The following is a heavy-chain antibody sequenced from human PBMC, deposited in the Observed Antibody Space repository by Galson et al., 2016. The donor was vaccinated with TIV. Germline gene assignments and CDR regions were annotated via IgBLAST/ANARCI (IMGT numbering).Heavy chain of an antibody. D-gene: IGHD6-19*01. Sequence: ETLSLPCTVSGGSISTNSYSWGWIRQSPGKGLEWIGSIYHGGSTYYNPSPKSRVTISVDTSKNQFALTLSTVTAADTAVNYCARYISGWYDYFDFWGQGTLVTVSS. V-gene: IGHV4-39*01. CDR1: GGSISTNSYS. CDR2: IYHGGST. J-gene: IGHJ4*02. CDR3: ARYISGWYDYFDF.